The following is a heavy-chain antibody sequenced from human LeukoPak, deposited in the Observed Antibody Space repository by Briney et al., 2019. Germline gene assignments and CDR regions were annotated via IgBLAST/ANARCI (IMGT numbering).Heavy chain of an antibody. CDR1: GFTFSSYA. D-gene: IGHD3-9*01. J-gene: IGHJ4*02. Sequence: QSGGSLRLSCAASGFTFSSYAMHRVRQAPGKGLEWVAVISYDGSNKYYADSVKGRFTISRDNSKNTLYLQMNSLRAEDTAVYYCARDNILTGLDYWGQGTLVTVSS. CDR2: ISYDGSNK. CDR3: ARDNILTGLDY. V-gene: IGHV3-30-3*01.